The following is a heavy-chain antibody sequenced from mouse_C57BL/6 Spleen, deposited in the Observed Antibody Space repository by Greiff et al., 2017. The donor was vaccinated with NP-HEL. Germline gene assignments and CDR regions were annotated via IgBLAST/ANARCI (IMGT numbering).Heavy chain of an antibody. CDR3: ARRTTVDPPRAY. J-gene: IGHJ3*01. D-gene: IGHD1-1*01. V-gene: IGHV1-54*01. CDR1: GYAFTNYL. CDR2: INPGSGGT. Sequence: VQLQQSGAELVRPGTSVKVSCKASGYAFTNYLIEWVKQRPGQGLEWIGVINPGSGGTNYNEKFKGKATLTADKSSSTAYMQLSSLTSEDSAVYFCARRTTVDPPRAYWGQGTLVTVSA.